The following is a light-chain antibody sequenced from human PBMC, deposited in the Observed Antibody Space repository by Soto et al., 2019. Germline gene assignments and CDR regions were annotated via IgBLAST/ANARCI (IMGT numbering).Light chain of an antibody. CDR2: QDN. CDR3: HSYDSSAHWV. J-gene: IGLJ3*02. V-gene: IGLV6-57*04. Sequence: NFMLTQPHSVSESPGKTVTISCTRSGGSIANNYVQWYQQRPGSAPTPVIFQDNERPSGVPVRFSGSIDSSSNSASLTISGLRTEDEADYYCHSYDSSAHWVFGGGTQLTVL. CDR1: GGSIANNY.